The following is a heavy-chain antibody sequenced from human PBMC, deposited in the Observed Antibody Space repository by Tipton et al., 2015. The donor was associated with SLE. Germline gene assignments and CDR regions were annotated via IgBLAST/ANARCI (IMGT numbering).Heavy chain of an antibody. Sequence: TLSLTCTVSGGSISSSSYYWGWIRQPPGKGLEWIGSIYYSGSTYYNPSLKSRVTISVDTSKNQFSLKLSSVTAADTAVYYCARARGEKYQPYYFDYWGQGTLVTVSS. V-gene: IGHV4-39*01. J-gene: IGHJ4*02. CDR3: ARARGEKYQPYYFDY. CDR2: IYYSGST. D-gene: IGHD2-2*01. CDR1: GGSISSSSYY.